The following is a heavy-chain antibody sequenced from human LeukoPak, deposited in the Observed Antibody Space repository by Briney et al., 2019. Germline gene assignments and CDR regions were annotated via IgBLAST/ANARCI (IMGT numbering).Heavy chain of an antibody. V-gene: IGHV3-21*01. CDR2: ISTSTNYI. CDR3: ARGPYCSSASCSFDY. J-gene: IGHJ4*02. D-gene: IGHD2-2*01. CDR1: GFTVSSNY. Sequence: PGGSLRLSCAASGFTVSSNYMNWVRQAPGKGLEWVSSISTSTNYIYYADSVKGRFTISRDNAKNSLYLQMNSLRAEDTAVYYCARGPYCSSASCSFDYWGQGTLVSVSS.